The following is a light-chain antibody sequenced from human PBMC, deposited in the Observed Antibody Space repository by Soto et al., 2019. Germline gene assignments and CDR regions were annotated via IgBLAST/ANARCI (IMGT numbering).Light chain of an antibody. Sequence: QSVLTQPASVSGAPGQSITISCIGTSSDVGGYNCVSWYQQHPGKAPKFMIYDVSNRPSGVSNRFSGSKSGNTASLTISGLQPEDEADYYCCSYTTSNTRQVVFGTGTKVTV. CDR3: CSYTTSNTRQVV. CDR2: DVS. J-gene: IGLJ1*01. V-gene: IGLV2-14*01. CDR1: SSDVGGYNC.